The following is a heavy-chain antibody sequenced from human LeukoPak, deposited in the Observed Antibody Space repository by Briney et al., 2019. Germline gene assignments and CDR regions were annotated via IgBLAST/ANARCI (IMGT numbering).Heavy chain of an antibody. D-gene: IGHD3-10*01. CDR3: ARGKTNYYGSGSYYDLFDY. CDR2: ISAYNGNT. V-gene: IGHV1-18*01. CDR1: GYTFTSYG. J-gene: IGHJ4*02. Sequence: ASVKVSCKASGYTFTSYGISWVRQAPGQGLEWKGWISAYNGNTNYAQKLQGRVTMTTDTSTSTAYMELRSLRSEDTAVYYCARGKTNYYGSGSYYDLFDYWGQGTLVTVSS.